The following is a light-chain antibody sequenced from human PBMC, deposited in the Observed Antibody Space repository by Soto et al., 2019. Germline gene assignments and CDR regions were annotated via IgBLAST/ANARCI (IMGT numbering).Light chain of an antibody. J-gene: IGLJ1*01. V-gene: IGLV2-14*01. CDR2: EVS. CDR3: TSYTSSSTYV. CDR1: SSDVGGYNH. Sequence: QSVLTQPASVSESPGQSITISCAGTSSDVGGYNHVSWYQQHPDKAPKLMIYEVSNRPSGVYNRFSGSKSGNTASLTISGLQAEDEADYYCTSYTSSSTYVFGTGTKVTVL.